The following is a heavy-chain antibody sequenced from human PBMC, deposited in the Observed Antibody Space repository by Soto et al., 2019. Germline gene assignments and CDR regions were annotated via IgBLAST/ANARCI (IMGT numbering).Heavy chain of an antibody. D-gene: IGHD3-3*01. CDR3: ARYDFWSGYPQQYYYGMDV. Sequence: QITLKESGPTLVKPTQTLTLTCTFSGFSLSTSGVGVGWIRQPPGKALEWLALIYLNDDKRYSPSLKSRLTIPKDTSKNQVVLTMTNMDPVDTATYYCARYDFWSGYPQQYYYGMDVWGQGTTVTVSS. V-gene: IGHV2-5*01. CDR1: GFSLSTSGVG. CDR2: IYLNDDK. J-gene: IGHJ6*02.